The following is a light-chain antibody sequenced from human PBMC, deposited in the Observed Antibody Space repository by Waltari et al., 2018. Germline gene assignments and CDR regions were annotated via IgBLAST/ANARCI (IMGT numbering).Light chain of an antibody. Sequence: QSVLTQPPSASATPGQLVRISCHGITSTIPLNTVDWYRQLPRTAPKLLIYSNNQRPSGVPDRFSGSKSGTSASLAISGLHAEDEADYYCAAWDDSLNGVVFGGGTKLTV. CDR3: AAWDDSLNGVV. V-gene: IGLV1-44*01. CDR2: SNN. CDR1: TSTIPLNT. J-gene: IGLJ2*01.